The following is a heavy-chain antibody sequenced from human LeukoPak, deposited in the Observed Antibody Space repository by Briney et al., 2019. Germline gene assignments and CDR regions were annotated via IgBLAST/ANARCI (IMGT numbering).Heavy chain of an antibody. CDR3: ARADCSSTSCYYSNYYFDY. J-gene: IGHJ4*02. Sequence: GGSLRLSCAASGFTFSDYYMSWIRQAPGKGLEWVSYISSSGSTIYYADSVKGRFTISRDNAKNSLYLQMNSLRAEDTAVYYCARADCSSTSCYYSNYYFDYWGQGTLVTVSS. CDR1: GFTFSDYY. CDR2: ISSSGSTI. D-gene: IGHD2-2*01. V-gene: IGHV3-11*04.